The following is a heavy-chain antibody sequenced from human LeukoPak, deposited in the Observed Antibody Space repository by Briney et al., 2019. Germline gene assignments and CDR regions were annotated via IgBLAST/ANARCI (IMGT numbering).Heavy chain of an antibody. Sequence: SETLSLTCAVYGGSFSGKYWTWIRQPPHKGLEWIGEITHSGSTYYNPSLKSRVSKSVETSRKRLSLKLNSVTAADTAVYSCARDLMTWGQGTLVTVSS. CDR3: ARDLMT. J-gene: IGHJ4*02. CDR1: GGSFSGKY. CDR2: ITHSGST. V-gene: IGHV4-34*01.